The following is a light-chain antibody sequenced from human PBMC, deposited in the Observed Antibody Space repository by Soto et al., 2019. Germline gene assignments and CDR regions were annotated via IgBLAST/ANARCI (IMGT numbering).Light chain of an antibody. J-gene: IGKJ4*01. V-gene: IGKV1-5*03. CDR2: KTS. Sequence: DIHMTQSPSTLPASVGDRVTITSRASQSISSWLAWYQQKPGKAPKLLIYKTSNLESGVPSRFSGSGSGTEISLTISSLQPDDFATYYCQQYKSFSLTFGGGTKVDIK. CDR3: QQYKSFSLT. CDR1: QSISSW.